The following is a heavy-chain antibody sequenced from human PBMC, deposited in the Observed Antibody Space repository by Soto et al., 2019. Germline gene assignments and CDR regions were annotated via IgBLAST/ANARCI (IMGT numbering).Heavy chain of an antibody. D-gene: IGHD2-8*01. J-gene: IGHJ6*02. CDR1: GFTFSNYG. V-gene: IGHV1-18*01. CDR2: VSANNGHT. Sequence: QGQLVQSGAEVKKPGASVKLSCKASGFTFSNYGLNWMRQAPGQGLEWMGWVSANNGHTNYAQNLQGRVSMTTDTSTSTAYMELRGLTFDDTAVYYCARDIESVTAKHFFYYYAMDVWGQGTTVTVSS. CDR3: ARDIESVTAKHFFYYYAMDV.